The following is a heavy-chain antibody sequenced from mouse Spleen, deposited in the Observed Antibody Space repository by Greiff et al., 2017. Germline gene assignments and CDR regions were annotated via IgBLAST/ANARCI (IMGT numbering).Heavy chain of an antibody. J-gene: IGHJ3*01. CDR2: IWSGGRT. V-gene: IGHV2-2*01. CDR1: GFSLTIYG. D-gene: IGHD4-1*01. CDR3: TSELGGFAY. Sequence: QVQLKESGPGLVQPSQSLSITCTVSGFSLTIYGVHWVRQSPGKGLEWLGVIWSGGRTDYNAAFISRLSINKDNSKSQVFFKVNSLEADDTAVYYCTSELGGFAYWGQGTLVTVSA.